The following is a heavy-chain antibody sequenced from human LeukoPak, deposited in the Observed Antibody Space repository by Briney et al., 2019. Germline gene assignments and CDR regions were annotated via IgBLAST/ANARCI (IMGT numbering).Heavy chain of an antibody. J-gene: IGHJ5*02. V-gene: IGHV3-21*01. CDR2: ISSSSSYI. CDR3: AKVVILWQQLVRGNWFDP. Sequence: GGSLRLSCAASGFTFSSYSMNWVRQAPGKGLEWVSSISSSSSYIYYADSVKGRFTIARDNAKNSLYLQMNSLRAEDTAVYYCAKVVILWQQLVRGNWFDPWGQGTLVTVSS. D-gene: IGHD6-13*01. CDR1: GFTFSSYS.